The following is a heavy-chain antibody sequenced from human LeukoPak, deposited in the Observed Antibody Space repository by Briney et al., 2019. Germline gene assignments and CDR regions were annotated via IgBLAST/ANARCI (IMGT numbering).Heavy chain of an antibody. J-gene: IGHJ4*02. D-gene: IGHD3-22*01. V-gene: IGHV1-58*02. CDR2: IVVGSGNT. CDR3: AADRYDSSGYYQFDY. CDR1: GLTFTSSA. Sequence: SVKVSCKASGLTFTSSAMQWLRQARGQRLEWIGWIVVGSGNTNYAQKFQERVTITRDTSTSTAYMELSSLRSEDTAVYYCAADRYDSSGYYQFDYWGQGTLVTVSS.